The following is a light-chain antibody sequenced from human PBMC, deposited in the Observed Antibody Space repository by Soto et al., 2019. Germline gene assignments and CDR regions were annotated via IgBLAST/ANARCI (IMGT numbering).Light chain of an antibody. Sequence: DIQMTQSPSSLSASVGDRVTITCQASQDISKYLNWYQQKPGKAPKLLIYDASNLEAGVPSRFSGTGSGTFYTLTISSMHPEDFATYHCQQSDSIPFTFGPGTKVEIK. CDR3: QQSDSIPFT. CDR1: QDISKY. J-gene: IGKJ3*01. CDR2: DAS. V-gene: IGKV1-33*01.